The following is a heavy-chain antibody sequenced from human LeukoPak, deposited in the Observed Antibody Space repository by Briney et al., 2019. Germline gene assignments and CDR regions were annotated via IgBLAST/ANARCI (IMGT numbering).Heavy chain of an antibody. D-gene: IGHD3-3*01. CDR1: GGSISNYY. CDR2: IYYTGST. V-gene: IGHV4-59*01. J-gene: IGHJ4*02. CDR3: ARDQGYDFWSGYSAYDH. Sequence: SETLSLTCTVSGGSISNYYWSWIRQVPGRGLEWIGYIYYTGSTKYNPSLKSRATISVDTSNNQLSLKLRSVTAADTAIYYCARDQGYDFWSGYSAYDHWGQGTLVTVSS.